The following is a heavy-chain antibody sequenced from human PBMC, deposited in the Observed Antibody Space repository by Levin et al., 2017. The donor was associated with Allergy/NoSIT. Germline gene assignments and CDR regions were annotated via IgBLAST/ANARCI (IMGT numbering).Heavy chain of an antibody. CDR2: ISGSGGST. Sequence: PGGSLRLSCAASGFTFSSYAMSWVRQAPGKGLEWVSAISGSGGSTYYADSVKGRFTISRDNSKNTLYLQMNSLRAEDTAVYYCAKGRGIVVVPAAHGDYWGQGTLVTVSS. CDR1: GFTFSSYA. J-gene: IGHJ4*02. D-gene: IGHD2-2*01. V-gene: IGHV3-23*01. CDR3: AKGRGIVVVPAAHGDY.